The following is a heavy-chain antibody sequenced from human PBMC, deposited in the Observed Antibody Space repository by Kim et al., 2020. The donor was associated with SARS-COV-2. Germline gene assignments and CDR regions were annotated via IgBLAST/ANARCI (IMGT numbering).Heavy chain of an antibody. CDR1: GGSISSYY. D-gene: IGHD2-15*01. V-gene: IGHV4-59*13. CDR3: ARVGGKSQDYYYGMDV. J-gene: IGHJ6*02. Sequence: SETLSLTCTVSGGSISSYYWSWIRQPPGKGLEWIGYIYYSGSTNYNPSLKSRVTISVDTSKNQFSLKLSSVTAADTAVYYCARVGGKSQDYYYGMDVWGQGTTVTVSS. CDR2: IYYSGST.